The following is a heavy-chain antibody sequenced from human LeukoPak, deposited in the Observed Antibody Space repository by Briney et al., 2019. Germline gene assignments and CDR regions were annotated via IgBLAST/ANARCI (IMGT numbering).Heavy chain of an antibody. D-gene: IGHD3-10*01. CDR1: GFALSSYA. CDR2: INHSGST. Sequence: GSLRLSCAASGFALSSYAMSWVRQPPGKGLEWIGEINHSGSTNYNPSLKSRVTISVDTSKNQFSLKLSSVTAADTAVYYCASSLWFGELPSDYWGQGTLVTVSS. V-gene: IGHV4-34*01. CDR3: ASSLWFGELPSDY. J-gene: IGHJ4*02.